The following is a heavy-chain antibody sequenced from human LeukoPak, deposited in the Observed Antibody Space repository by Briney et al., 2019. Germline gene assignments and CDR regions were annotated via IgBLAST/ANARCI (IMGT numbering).Heavy chain of an antibody. CDR3: TRDSGTYNWFDP. D-gene: IGHD1-26*01. Sequence: GGSLKLSCAASGFTFSGSAIHWVRQSSGKGLEWVGQIDKKDKGYAAATAYAASVKGRFTISRDDSINTAYLQMKSLKTEDTALYYCTRDSGTYNWFDPWGQGTLVTVSS. CDR2: IDKKDKGYAAAT. J-gene: IGHJ5*02. V-gene: IGHV3-73*01. CDR1: GFTFSGSA.